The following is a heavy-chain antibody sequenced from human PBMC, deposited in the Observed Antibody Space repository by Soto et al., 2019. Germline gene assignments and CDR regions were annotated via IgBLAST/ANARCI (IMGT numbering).Heavy chain of an antibody. CDR2: IYHSGST. D-gene: IGHD3-9*01. CDR1: GGSISSSYW. V-gene: IGHV4-4*02. J-gene: IGHJ6*02. Sequence: QVQLQESGPGLVKPSGTLSLTCAVSGGSISSSYWWSWVRQPPGKGLEWIGEIYHSGSTNYNPSLKSRVTISVDKSKNQFSLKLSSVTAADTDVYYGARVQSASYYYYGMDVWGQGTTVTVSS. CDR3: ARVQSASYYYYGMDV.